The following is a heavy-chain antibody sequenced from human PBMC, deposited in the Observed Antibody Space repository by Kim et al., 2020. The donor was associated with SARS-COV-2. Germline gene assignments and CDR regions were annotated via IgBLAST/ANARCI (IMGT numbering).Heavy chain of an antibody. Sequence: GGSLRLSCAASGFTFSNAWMSWVRQAPGKGLEWVGRIKSKTDGGTTDYAAPVKGRFTISRDDSKNTLYLQMNSLKTEDTAVYYCTTEYCSGGSCYHGYYCYGMDVWGQGTTVTVSS. J-gene: IGHJ6*02. D-gene: IGHD2-15*01. CDR3: TTEYCSGGSCYHGYYCYGMDV. CDR2: IKSKTDGGTT. CDR1: GFTFSNAW. V-gene: IGHV3-15*01.